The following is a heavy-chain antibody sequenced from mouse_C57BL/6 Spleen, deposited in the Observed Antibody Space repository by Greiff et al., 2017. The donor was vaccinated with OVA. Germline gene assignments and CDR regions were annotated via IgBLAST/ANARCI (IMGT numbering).Heavy chain of an antibody. J-gene: IGHJ4*01. D-gene: IGHD1-1*02. V-gene: IGHV1-15*01. CDR1: GYTFTDYE. CDR2: IDPETGGT. Sequence: VQLPESGAELVRPGASVTLSCKASGYTFTDYEMPWVKQTPVHGLEWIGAIDPETGGTAYNQKFKGKAILTADKSSSTAYMELRSLTSEDSAVYYCTNYGTPGNAMDYWGQGTSVTVSS. CDR3: TNYGTPGNAMDY.